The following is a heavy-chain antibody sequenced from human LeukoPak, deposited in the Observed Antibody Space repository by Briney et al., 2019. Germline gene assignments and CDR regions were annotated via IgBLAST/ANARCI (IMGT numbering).Heavy chain of an antibody. CDR1: GGSISSYY. J-gene: IGHJ4*02. D-gene: IGHD2/OR15-2a*01. V-gene: IGHV4-59*01. Sequence: SETLSLTCTVSGGSISSYYWSWIRQPPGKGLEWIGYIYYSGSTNYNPSLKSRVTISVDTSKNQFSLKLSSVTAADTAVYYCAREAPDSAIDYWGQGTLVTVSS. CDR2: IYYSGST. CDR3: AREAPDSAIDY.